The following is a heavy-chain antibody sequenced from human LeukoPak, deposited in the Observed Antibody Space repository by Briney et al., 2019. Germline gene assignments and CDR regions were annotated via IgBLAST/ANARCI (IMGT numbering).Heavy chain of an antibody. J-gene: IGHJ4*02. V-gene: IGHV3-30*02. CDR2: IRYDGSNK. D-gene: IGHD6-19*01. Sequence: GGSLRLSCAASGFTFSSYGMHWVRQAPGKGLEWVAFIRYDGSNKYCADSVKGRFTISRDNAKNSLYLQMNRLRAEDTAVYFCARVSYSSGWDGGLYYFDYWGQGTLVTVSS. CDR3: ARVSYSSGWDGGLYYFDY. CDR1: GFTFSSYG.